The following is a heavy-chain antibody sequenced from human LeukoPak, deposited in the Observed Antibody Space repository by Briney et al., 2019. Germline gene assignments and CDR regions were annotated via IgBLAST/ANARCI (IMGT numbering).Heavy chain of an antibody. CDR2: ISAYNGNT. CDR1: GYTLTSYS. Sequence: ASVKVSSKPSGYTLTSYSISWVPQAPGQRLEWMGWISAYNGNTNYAQKLQGRVTMTTDTSTSTAYMELRSLRSDDTAVYYCARDGLYGAGWFDPWGQGTLVTVSS. D-gene: IGHD6-19*01. V-gene: IGHV1-18*01. J-gene: IGHJ5*02. CDR3: ARDGLYGAGWFDP.